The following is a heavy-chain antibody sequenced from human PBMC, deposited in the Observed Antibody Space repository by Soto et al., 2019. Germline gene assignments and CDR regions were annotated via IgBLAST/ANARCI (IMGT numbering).Heavy chain of an antibody. J-gene: IGHJ3*02. D-gene: IGHD2-8*01. Sequence: ASVKVSCKTSGYTFSNYAMHWVRQAPGQRLEWMGWINAGNGNTKYSHNFKGRVAITSDTSANTAYLELSSLRSEDTAVYYCARDQDVDSTMLDAFDIWGQGTMVTVSS. CDR2: INAGNGNT. CDR1: GYTFSNYA. CDR3: ARDQDVDSTMLDAFDI. V-gene: IGHV1-3*01.